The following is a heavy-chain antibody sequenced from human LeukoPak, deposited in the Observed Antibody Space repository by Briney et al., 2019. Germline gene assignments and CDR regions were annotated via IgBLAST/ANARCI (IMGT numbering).Heavy chain of an antibody. V-gene: IGHV1-18*01. D-gene: IGHD3-22*01. CDR2: ISAYHGNT. CDR3: ASAVLYYSSGSYFDY. CDR1: GYTFTSYG. Sequence: AAVKVSCKASGYTFTSYGISGVRQAPGQGLEGMGWISAYHGNTNYAQKFQGRVTITADKSTSTAYMELSSLRSEDTAVYYCASAVLYYSSGSYFDYWGQGTLVTVSS. J-gene: IGHJ4*02.